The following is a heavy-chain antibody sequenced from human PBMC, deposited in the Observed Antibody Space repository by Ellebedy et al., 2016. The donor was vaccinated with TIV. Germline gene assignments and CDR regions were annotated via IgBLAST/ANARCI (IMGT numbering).Heavy chain of an antibody. V-gene: IGHV4-34*01. CDR2: INHSGST. CDR1: GGSFSGYY. CDR3: ARGLPEFPNFDY. Sequence: SETLSLXCAVYGGSFSGYYWSWIRQPPGKGLEWIGEINHSGSTNYNPSLKSRVTISVDTSKNQFSLKLSSVTAADTAVYYCARGLPEFPNFDYWGQGTLVTVSS. D-gene: IGHD2-2*01. J-gene: IGHJ4*02.